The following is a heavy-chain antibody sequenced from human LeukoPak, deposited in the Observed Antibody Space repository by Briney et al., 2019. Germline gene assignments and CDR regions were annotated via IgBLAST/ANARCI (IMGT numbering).Heavy chain of an antibody. J-gene: IGHJ5*02. D-gene: IGHD2-15*01. CDR1: GGTFSSYA. Sequence: ASVKVSCKASGGTFSSYAISWVRQAPGQGLEWMGGIIPIFGTANYAQKFQGRVTITTDESTSTAYMEPSSLRSEDTAVYYCARDGNNWFDPWGQGTLVTVSS. V-gene: IGHV1-69*05. CDR2: IIPIFGTA. CDR3: ARDGNNWFDP.